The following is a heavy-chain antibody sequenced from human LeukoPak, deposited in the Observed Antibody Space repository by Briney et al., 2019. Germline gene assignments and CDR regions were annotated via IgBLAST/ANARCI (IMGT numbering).Heavy chain of an antibody. V-gene: IGHV3-30*19. CDR1: GFTFSSYG. Sequence: QAGGSLRLSCAASGFTFSSYGMHWVRQAPGKGLEWVAVISYDGSNKYYADSVKGRFTISRDNSKNTLYLQMNSLRAEDTAVYYCARSYYYDRKSGYFDYWGQGTLVTVSS. CDR2: ISYDGSNK. D-gene: IGHD3-22*01. CDR3: ARSYYYDRKSGYFDY. J-gene: IGHJ4*02.